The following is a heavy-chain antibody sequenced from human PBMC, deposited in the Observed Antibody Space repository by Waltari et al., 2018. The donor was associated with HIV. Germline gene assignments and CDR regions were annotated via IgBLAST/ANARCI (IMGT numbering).Heavy chain of an antibody. CDR3: ARDSLRGIGADGNWFDP. CDR1: GFTLSSYN. CDR2: ISSSSSYI. V-gene: IGHV3-21*01. Sequence: EVQLVESGGGLVKPGGSLRLSWAGPGFTLSSYNMNWVRQAPGKGLEWVSFISSSSSYIYYADSVKGRFTISRDNAKNSLNLQMNSLRAEDTAVYYCARDSLRGIGADGNWFDPWGQGTLVTVSS. D-gene: IGHD6-13*01. J-gene: IGHJ5*02.